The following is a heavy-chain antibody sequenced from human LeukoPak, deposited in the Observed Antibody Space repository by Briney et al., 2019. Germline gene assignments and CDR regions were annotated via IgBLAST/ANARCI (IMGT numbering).Heavy chain of an antibody. D-gene: IGHD3-22*01. V-gene: IGHV3-23*01. CDR1: GFTFSSYA. CDR3: AKTTHDSSGYYYFGY. Sequence: GGSLRLSCAASGFTFSSYAMSWVRQAPGKGLEWVSAISGSGGSTYYADSVKGRFTISRDNSKNTLYLQMNSLRAEDTAVYYCAKTTHDSSGYYYFGYWGQGTLVTVYS. CDR2: ISGSGGST. J-gene: IGHJ4*02.